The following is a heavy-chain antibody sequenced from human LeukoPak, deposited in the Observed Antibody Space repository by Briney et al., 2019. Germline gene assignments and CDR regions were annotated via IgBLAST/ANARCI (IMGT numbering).Heavy chain of an antibody. J-gene: IGHJ4*02. V-gene: IGHV4-39*02. Sequence: PSETLSLTCNVSGDSMSTSSYYWGWIRQPPGKGLEWIGSIYYSGSTYYNPSLKSRVTMSVDTPKNQFSLTVSSVTASDTAVYYCAKDRSCINDVCHGDFDYWGQGTLVTVSS. D-gene: IGHD2-8*01. CDR3: AKDRSCINDVCHGDFDY. CDR1: GDSMSTSSYY. CDR2: IYYSGST.